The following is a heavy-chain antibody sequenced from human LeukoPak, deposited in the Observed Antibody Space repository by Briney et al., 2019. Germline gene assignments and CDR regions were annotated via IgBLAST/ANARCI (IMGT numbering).Heavy chain of an antibody. CDR1: GGSISSYY. Sequence: PSETLSLTCIVSGGSISSYYWSWVRQPPGKGLEWIGDIYYSGSTNYNPSLKSRVTISVDTSKNQFSLKLTSVTAADTAVYYCATLGEYYDSSGYYYNWGQGTLVTVSS. CDR3: ATLGEYYDSSGYYYN. J-gene: IGHJ4*02. D-gene: IGHD3-22*01. V-gene: IGHV4-59*12. CDR2: IYYSGST.